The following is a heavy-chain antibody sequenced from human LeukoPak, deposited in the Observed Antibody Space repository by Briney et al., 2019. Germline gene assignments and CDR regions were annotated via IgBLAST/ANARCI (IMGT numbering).Heavy chain of an antibody. CDR2: LNHRGST. V-gene: IGHV4-34*01. CDR3: ARGRGAAAGNPAGYHVFDY. Sequence: SETLSLTCAVYGGSFSGYYGSWVRQPPRKGLEWIGELNHRGSTNYNPSLTRRVTIPVDTSKNQFSLKLSSVTAADTAVYYCARGRGAAAGNPAGYHVFDYWGQGTRVTVAS. D-gene: IGHD6-13*01. J-gene: IGHJ4*02. CDR1: GGSFSGYY.